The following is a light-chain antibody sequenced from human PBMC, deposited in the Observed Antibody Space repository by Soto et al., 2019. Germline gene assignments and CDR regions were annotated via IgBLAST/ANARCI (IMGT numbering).Light chain of an antibody. J-gene: IGKJ1*01. V-gene: IGKV3-15*01. Sequence: EIMMTQCPATLSVSPGERATLSCRASQSVSSNLAWYQQKPGQAPRLLIYGASTRATGIPARFSGSGSGTEFTLTISSLQSEDFAVYYCQHYNNWPPWTFGQGTKVDIK. CDR1: QSVSSN. CDR2: GAS. CDR3: QHYNNWPPWT.